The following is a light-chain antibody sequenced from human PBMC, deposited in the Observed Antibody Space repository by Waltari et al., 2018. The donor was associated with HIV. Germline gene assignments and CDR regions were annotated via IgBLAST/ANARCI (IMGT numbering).Light chain of an antibody. CDR3: AAWPDSRYVV. CDR1: SSNIGSNF. J-gene: IGLJ2*01. CDR2: RHN. Sequence: QSVLTQPPSASGAPGQRVTISCSGSSSNIGSNFVSWYQQHPGKAPKLHIYRHNQRPSGLPHRFSGSKSGTSASLAISGLRSDDEADYYCAAWPDSRYVVFGGGTKLTVL. V-gene: IGLV1-47*01.